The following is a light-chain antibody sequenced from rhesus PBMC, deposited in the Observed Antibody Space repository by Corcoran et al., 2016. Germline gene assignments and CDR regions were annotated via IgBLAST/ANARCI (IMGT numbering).Light chain of an antibody. CDR1: QSLLHSNGYTY. CDR2: LGS. V-gene: IGKV2-78*01. Sequence: DIVMTQTPLSLSVTPGEPASISCRSSQSLLHSNGYTYLFWYLQKPGPSPKLLIFLGSNPASVVPSRFSGSWSGTDFTLKISRVEAEDVGVYYCLQDMRLPLTFGGGTKVEIK. J-gene: IGKJ4*01. CDR3: LQDMRLPLT.